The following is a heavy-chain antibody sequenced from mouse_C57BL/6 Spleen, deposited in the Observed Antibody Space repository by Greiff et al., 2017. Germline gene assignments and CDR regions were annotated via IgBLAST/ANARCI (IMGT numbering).Heavy chain of an antibody. CDR2: IDPSDSYT. CDR1: GYTFTSYW. Sequence: QVQLQQPGAELVMPGASVKLSCKASGYTFTSYWMHWVKQRPGQGLEWIGEIDPSDSYTNYNQKFKGKSTLTVDKSSSTAYMQLSSLTSEDSAVXYCARWDGNYVAWFAYWGQGTLVTVSA. D-gene: IGHD2-1*01. CDR3: ARWDGNYVAWFAY. V-gene: IGHV1-69*01. J-gene: IGHJ3*01.